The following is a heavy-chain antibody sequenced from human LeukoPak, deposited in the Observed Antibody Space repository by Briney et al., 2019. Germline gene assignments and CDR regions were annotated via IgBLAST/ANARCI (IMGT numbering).Heavy chain of an antibody. V-gene: IGHV4-59*01. CDR1: GGSISSYS. D-gene: IGHD2-15*01. CDR3: ATHPPKVCTGGSCTDY. CDR2: IYYSGST. J-gene: IGHJ4*02. Sequence: PSETLSLTCTVSGGSISSYSWSWIRQPPGKGLEWIGYIYYSGSTNYNPSLKSRVTISVDMSKNQFSLKLSSVTAADTAVYYCATHPPKVCTGGSCTDYWGQGTLVTVSS.